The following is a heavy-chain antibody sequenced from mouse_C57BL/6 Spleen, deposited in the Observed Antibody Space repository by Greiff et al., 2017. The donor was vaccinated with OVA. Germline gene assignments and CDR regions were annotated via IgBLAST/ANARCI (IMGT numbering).Heavy chain of an antibody. CDR2: IDPENGDA. V-gene: IGHV14-4*01. J-gene: IGHJ3*01. D-gene: IGHD1-1*01. Sequence: VQLQQSGAELVRPGASVKLSCTASGFNIKDDYMHWVKQRPEQGLEWIGWIDPENGDAEYASKFQGKATIPADTSSNTAYLQLSSLTSEDTAVYYCTTTGKGTLFAYWGQGTLVTVSA. CDR1: GFNIKDDY. CDR3: TTTGKGTLFAY.